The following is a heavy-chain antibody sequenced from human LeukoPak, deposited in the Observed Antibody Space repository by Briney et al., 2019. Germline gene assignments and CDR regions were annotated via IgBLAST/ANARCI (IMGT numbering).Heavy chain of an antibody. V-gene: IGHV3-30*18. J-gene: IGHJ3*02. CDR1: GFTFSSYG. CDR3: AKHLSSGWYGGPFDI. Sequence: GGSLRLSCAASGFTFSSYGMHWVRQAPGKGLEWVAVISHDGSNKYYADSVKGRFTISRDNPKNTLYLQMNSLRAEETALYYCAKHLSSGWYGGPFDIWGQGTMVTVSS. D-gene: IGHD6-19*01. CDR2: ISHDGSNK.